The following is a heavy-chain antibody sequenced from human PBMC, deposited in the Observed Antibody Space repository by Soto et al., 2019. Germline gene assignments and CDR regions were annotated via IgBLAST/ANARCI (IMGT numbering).Heavy chain of an antibody. CDR1: GGSISSYY. D-gene: IGHD6-19*01. J-gene: IGHJ5*02. Sequence: PSETLSLTCTVSGGSISSYYWSWIRQPPGKGLEWIGYIYYSGSINYNPSLKGRVSISVDTSKNHFSLKVNSVTAADSVVYYCARRSSSGFVNWFDPWGQGTLVTVSS. V-gene: IGHV4-59*08. CDR3: ARRSSSGFVNWFDP. CDR2: IYYSGSI.